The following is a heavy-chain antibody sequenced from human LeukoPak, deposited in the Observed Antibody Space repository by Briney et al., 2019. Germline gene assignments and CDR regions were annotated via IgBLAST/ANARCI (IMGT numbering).Heavy chain of an antibody. Sequence: GGSLRLSCAASGFTFSSYSMNWVRQAPGKGLEWVAVISYDGSNKYYADSVKGRFTISRDNSKDTLYLQIDSLRVEDTAVYYCARDQKWEILGLFDYWGQGTLVTVSS. CDR3: ARDQKWEILGLFDY. CDR1: GFTFSSYS. V-gene: IGHV3-30*03. CDR2: ISYDGSNK. D-gene: IGHD1-26*01. J-gene: IGHJ4*02.